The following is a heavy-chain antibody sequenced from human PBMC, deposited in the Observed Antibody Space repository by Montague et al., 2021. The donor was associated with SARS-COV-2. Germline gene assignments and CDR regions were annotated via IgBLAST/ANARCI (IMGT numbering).Heavy chain of an antibody. CDR2: IYYSGST. CDR1: GGSISSYY. V-gene: IGHV4-59*01. J-gene: IGHJ3*02. Sequence: SETLSLTCTVSGGSISSYYWSWIRQPPGKGLEWIGYIYYSGSTNYNPSLKSRVTISVDTSKNQFSLKLSSVTAADTAVYYCARGSGWMGNAFDIWGQGTVVTDSS. CDR3: ARGSGWMGNAFDI. D-gene: IGHD6-19*01.